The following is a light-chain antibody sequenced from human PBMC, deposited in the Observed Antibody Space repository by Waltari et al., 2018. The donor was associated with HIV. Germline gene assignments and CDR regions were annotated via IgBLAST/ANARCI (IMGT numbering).Light chain of an antibody. CDR3: SSYGGSNNHVV. V-gene: IGLV2-8*01. J-gene: IGLJ2*01. Sequence: QSALTQPPSASGSPGQSVTISCTGTSSDVGGYNYVSWYQQHPGKAPKLMIYEVSKRHSGVPDRFSGSKSGNTASLTVSGLQAEDEADYYCSSYGGSNNHVVFGGGTKLTVL. CDR1: SSDVGGYNY. CDR2: EVS.